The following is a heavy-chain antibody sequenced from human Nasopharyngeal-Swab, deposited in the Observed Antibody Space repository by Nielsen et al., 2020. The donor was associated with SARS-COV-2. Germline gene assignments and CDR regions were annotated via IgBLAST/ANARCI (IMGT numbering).Heavy chain of an antibody. CDR2: IKHDGSQK. Sequence: GEPLKTSCAAPGSTSRSHWMTWVRQAPGKGLEWVANIKHDGSQKYNVAPVKGRFSIPRDNAKNSLDFQMNSLGVDDTAVYYCARDQIGTTMIREVLKRYYYGMDVWGQGTTVTVSS. D-gene: IGHD3-10*01. V-gene: IGHV3-7*03. CDR3: ARDQIGTTMIREVLKRYYYGMDV. J-gene: IGHJ6*02. CDR1: GSTSRSHW.